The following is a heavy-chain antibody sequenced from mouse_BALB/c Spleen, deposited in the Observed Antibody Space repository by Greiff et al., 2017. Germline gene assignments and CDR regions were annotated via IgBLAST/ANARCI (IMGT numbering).Heavy chain of an antibody. CDR2: INPSTGYT. CDR1: GYTFTSYW. D-gene: IGHD1-1*01. V-gene: IGHV1-7*01. Sequence: QVQLKQSGAELAKPGASVKMSCKASGYTFTSYWMHWVKQRPGQGLEWIGYINPSTGYTEYNQKFKDKATLTADKSSSTAYMQLSSLTSEDSAVYYCARWLRYAMDYWGQGTSVTVSS. J-gene: IGHJ4*01. CDR3: ARWLRYAMDY.